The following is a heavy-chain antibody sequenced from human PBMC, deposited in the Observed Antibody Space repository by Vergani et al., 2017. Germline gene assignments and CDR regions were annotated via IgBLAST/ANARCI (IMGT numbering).Heavy chain of an antibody. J-gene: IGHJ4*02. Sequence: EVQLVESGGGLVQPGGSLRLSCAASGFTFSSYWMSWVRQAPGKGLEWVANIKQDGSEKYYVYSVKGRFTISRDNAKNSLYLQMNSLRAEDTAVYYCAQLSGYYDSSGYYLNWGQGTLVTVSS. CDR3: AQLSGYYDSSGYYLN. CDR2: IKQDGSEK. CDR1: GFTFSSYW. D-gene: IGHD3-22*01. V-gene: IGHV3-7*02.